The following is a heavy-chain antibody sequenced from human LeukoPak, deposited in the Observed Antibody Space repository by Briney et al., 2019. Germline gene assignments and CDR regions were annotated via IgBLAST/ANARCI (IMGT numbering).Heavy chain of an antibody. V-gene: IGHV1-69*13. Sequence: SVKVSCKASGGTFSSYAISWVRQAPGQGLEWMGGIIPIFGTANYAQKFQGRVTITADESTSTAYMELSGLRSEDTAVYYCARGWRQLWAPFDYWGQGTLVTVSS. CDR1: GGTFSSYA. J-gene: IGHJ4*02. D-gene: IGHD5-18*01. CDR2: IIPIFGTA. CDR3: ARGWRQLWAPFDY.